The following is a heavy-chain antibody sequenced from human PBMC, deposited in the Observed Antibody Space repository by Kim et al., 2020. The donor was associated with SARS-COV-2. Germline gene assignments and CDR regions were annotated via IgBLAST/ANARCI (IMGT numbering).Heavy chain of an antibody. V-gene: IGHV3-21*01. CDR2: ISSSSSYI. J-gene: IGHJ4*02. CDR3: ARDPHEARYGILTGYYPFYFDY. Sequence: GGSLRLSCAASGFTFSSYSMNWVRQAPGKGLEWVSSISSSSSYIYYADSVKGRFTISRDNAKNSLYLQMNSLRAEDTAVYYCARDPHEARYGILTGYYPFYFDYWGQGTLVTVSS. D-gene: IGHD3-9*01. CDR1: GFTFSSYS.